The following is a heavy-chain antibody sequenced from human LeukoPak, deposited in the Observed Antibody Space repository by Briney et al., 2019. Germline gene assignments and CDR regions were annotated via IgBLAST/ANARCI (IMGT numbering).Heavy chain of an antibody. D-gene: IGHD6-13*01. J-gene: IGHJ5*02. Sequence: ASVKVSCKASGYTFTSYGISWVRQAPGQGLEWMGWISAYNGNTNYAQKLQGRVTMTTDTSTSTAYMELRSLRSDDTAVYYCARLREAAGYNWFDPWGQGTLATVSS. CDR2: ISAYNGNT. V-gene: IGHV1-18*01. CDR1: GYTFTSYG. CDR3: ARLREAAGYNWFDP.